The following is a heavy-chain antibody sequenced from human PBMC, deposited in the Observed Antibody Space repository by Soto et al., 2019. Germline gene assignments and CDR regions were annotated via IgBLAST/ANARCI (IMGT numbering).Heavy chain of an antibody. J-gene: IGHJ6*02. V-gene: IGHV3-7*01. CDR3: ARSYYDFWSGYYNDYYYGMDV. Sequence: LRLSCAASGFTFSSYWMSWVRQAPGKGLEWVANIKQDGSEKYYVDSVKGRFTISRDNAKNSLYLQMNSLRAEDTAVYYCARSYYDFWSGYYNDYYYGMDVWGQGTTVT. D-gene: IGHD3-3*01. CDR1: GFTFSSYW. CDR2: IKQDGSEK.